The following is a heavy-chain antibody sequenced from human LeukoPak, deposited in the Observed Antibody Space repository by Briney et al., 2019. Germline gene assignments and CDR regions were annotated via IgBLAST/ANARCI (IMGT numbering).Heavy chain of an antibody. V-gene: IGHV3-21*01. Sequence: GASVKVSCKVSGYTLTELSMHWVRQAPGKGLEWVSSISSSSSYIYYADSVKGRFTISRDNAKNSLYLQMNSLRAEDTAVYYCARAGDILTQYDAWGQGTLVTVSS. CDR2: ISSSSSYI. CDR1: GYTLTELS. CDR3: ARAGDILTQYDA. J-gene: IGHJ5*02. D-gene: IGHD3-9*01.